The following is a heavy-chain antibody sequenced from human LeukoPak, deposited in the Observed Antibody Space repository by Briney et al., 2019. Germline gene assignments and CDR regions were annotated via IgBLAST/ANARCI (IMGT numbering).Heavy chain of an antibody. D-gene: IGHD1-14*01. CDR1: GYSFTNYW. CDR3: TRDQYPTEY. V-gene: IGHV5-51*01. CDR2: MYPGHSHG. J-gene: IGHJ4*02. Sequence: GESLKISCRGSGYSFTNYWIGWVGQMPGKGLEWMGTMYPGHSHGRYSPSFQDQVTLSADKSINTAYLQTGRLKTSDTAMYYCTRDQYPTEYWGQGTLVTVSS.